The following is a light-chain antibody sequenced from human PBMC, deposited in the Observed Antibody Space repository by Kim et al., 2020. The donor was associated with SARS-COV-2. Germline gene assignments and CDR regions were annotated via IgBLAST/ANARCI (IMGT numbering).Light chain of an antibody. V-gene: IGKV4-1*01. J-gene: IGKJ1*01. CDR3: QQFYSTPNT. Sequence: DIVMTQSPDSLAVSLGERATINCKSSQSVLYSSNNNHYLTWYQQKPGQPPKLLIYWASTRESGVPDRFSGSGSGTDFTLTISSLQAEDVAVYYCQQFYSTPNTFGQGTKVDIK. CDR1: QSVLYSSNNNHY. CDR2: WAS.